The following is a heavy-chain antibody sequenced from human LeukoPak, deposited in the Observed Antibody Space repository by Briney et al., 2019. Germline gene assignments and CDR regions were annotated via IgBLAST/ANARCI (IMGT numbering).Heavy chain of an antibody. CDR3: ARAFDSSVGFDY. J-gene: IGHJ4*02. CDR2: TYYRSKWYN. D-gene: IGHD3-22*01. Sequence: SQTLSLTCAISGDSFSSNSAAWNWLRQSPSRGLEWLGRTYYRSKWYNDYAVSVKSRITINPDTSKNQFSLQLNSVTPEDTAVYYCARAFDSSVGFDYWGQGTLVTVSS. CDR1: GDSFSSNSAA. V-gene: IGHV6-1*01.